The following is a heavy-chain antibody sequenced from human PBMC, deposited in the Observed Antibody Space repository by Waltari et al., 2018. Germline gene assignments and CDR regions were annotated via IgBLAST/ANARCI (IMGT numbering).Heavy chain of an antibody. V-gene: IGHV3-7*01. J-gene: IGHJ4*02. CDR1: GFTFSSYW. CDR3: AKASDY. Sequence: EVQLVESGGGLVQPGGSLRLSCAASGFTFSSYWVSWVRQAPGKGLEWMANIKQDGSEKYYVDSVKGRFTISRDNAKNSLYLQMNSLRAEDTAVYYCAKASDYWGQGTLVTVSS. CDR2: IKQDGSEK.